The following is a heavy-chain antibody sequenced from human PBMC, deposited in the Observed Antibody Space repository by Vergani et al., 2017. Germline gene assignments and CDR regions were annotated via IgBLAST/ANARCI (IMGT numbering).Heavy chain of an antibody. CDR1: GFTLSNYD. J-gene: IGHJ4*02. D-gene: IGHD3-16*01. CDR2: IQFDGSNQ. CDR3: AKHFRGWGIDY. Sequence: QVQLVESGGGVVQPGGSLRLSCATSGFTLSNYDMQWIRQGPGKGLEFVAFIQFDGSNQYYADSVKGRFTLTRDFSKNTLYLQMNSPRTDDTATYYCAKHFRGWGIDYWGQGTQVIVSS. V-gene: IGHV3-30*02.